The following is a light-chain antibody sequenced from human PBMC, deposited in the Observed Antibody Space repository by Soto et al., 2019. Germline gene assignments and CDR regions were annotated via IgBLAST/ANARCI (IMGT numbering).Light chain of an antibody. CDR3: QQYNNWPPWIT. CDR1: QSVGSN. Sequence: EIVMTQSPATLSVSPGDGATLSCRASQSVGSNLVWFQQKPGQAPRLLIYDVSTRATGVPVRFAGSGSGTEFTLTISSLQSEDFAVYYCQQYNNWPPWITFGQGTRLEIK. CDR2: DVS. J-gene: IGKJ5*01. V-gene: IGKV3-15*01.